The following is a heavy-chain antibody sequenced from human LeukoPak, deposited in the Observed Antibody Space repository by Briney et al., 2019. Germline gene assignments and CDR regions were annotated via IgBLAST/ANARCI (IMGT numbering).Heavy chain of an antibody. CDR2: ITVYNGNT. D-gene: IGHD2-15*01. V-gene: IGHV1-18*01. Sequence: ASVKVSCKASGYTFTSYGISWVRQAPGQGLEWMGWITVYNGNTNYAQKFQGRVTMTTDTSTSTAYMVLRSLRSDDTAVYYCARDWHCSGGSCYSDYWGQGTLVTVSS. CDR1: GYTFTSYG. CDR3: ARDWHCSGGSCYSDY. J-gene: IGHJ4*02.